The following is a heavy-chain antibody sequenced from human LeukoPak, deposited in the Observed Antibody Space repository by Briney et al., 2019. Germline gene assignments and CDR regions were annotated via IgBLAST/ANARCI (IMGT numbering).Heavy chain of an antibody. J-gene: IGHJ4*02. Sequence: PSETLSLTCAVYGGSFSGYYWSWIRQPPGKGLEWIGEINHSGSTNYNPSLKSRVTISVDTSKNQFSLKLSSVTAADTAVYYCARGLPRRLVTATFDDYWGQGTLVTVSS. V-gene: IGHV4-34*01. CDR2: INHSGST. D-gene: IGHD2-21*02. CDR3: ARGLPRRLVTATFDDY. CDR1: GGSFSGYY.